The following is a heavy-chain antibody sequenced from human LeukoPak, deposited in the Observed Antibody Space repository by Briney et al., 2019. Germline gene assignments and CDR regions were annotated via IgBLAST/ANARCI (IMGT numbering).Heavy chain of an antibody. CDR2: INGGGSAV. CDR1: GFTFSTYN. D-gene: IGHD1-26*01. J-gene: IGHJ5*01. CDR3: ARVGSRGDWFDY. Sequence: GGSLRLSCAASGFTFSTYNMLWVRQTPGKGLEWLFYINGGGSAVHYADSVRDRFTFSRDNAENSLYLQMNSLRVEDTGIYYCARVGSRGDWFDYWGQGTRVTVSS. V-gene: IGHV3-48*01.